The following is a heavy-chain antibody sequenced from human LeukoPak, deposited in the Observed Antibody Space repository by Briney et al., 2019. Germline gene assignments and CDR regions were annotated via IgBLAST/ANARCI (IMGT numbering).Heavy chain of an antibody. J-gene: IGHJ4*02. Sequence: GGSLRLSCAASGFTFSSYSMNWVRQAPGKGLEWVSSISSSSSYIYYADSVKGRFTNSRDNAKNSLYLQMNSLRAEDTAVYSCAGGSIAVAGTYVYWGQGALVTVSS. V-gene: IGHV3-21*01. CDR1: GFTFSSYS. CDR3: AGGSIAVAGTYVY. CDR2: ISSSSSYI. D-gene: IGHD6-19*01.